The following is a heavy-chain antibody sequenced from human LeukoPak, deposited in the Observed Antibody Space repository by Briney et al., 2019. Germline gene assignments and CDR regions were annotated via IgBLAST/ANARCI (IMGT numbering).Heavy chain of an antibody. CDR1: GGSFSGYY. V-gene: IGHV4-34*01. CDR3: ARGGYSGYDNKKSTIDY. CDR2: INHSGST. Sequence: SETLSLTCAVYGGSFSGYYWSWIRQPPGKGLEWIGEINHSGSTNYNPSLKSRVTISVDTSKNQFSLKLSSVTAADTAVYYCARGGYSGYDNKKSTIDYWGQGTLVTVSS. D-gene: IGHD5-12*01. J-gene: IGHJ4*02.